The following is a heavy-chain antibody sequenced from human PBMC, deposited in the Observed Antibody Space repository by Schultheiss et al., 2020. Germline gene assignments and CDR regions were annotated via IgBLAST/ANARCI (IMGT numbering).Heavy chain of an antibody. CDR1: GGSISSSSYY. D-gene: IGHD6-19*01. J-gene: IGHJ2*01. V-gene: IGHV4-39*01. CDR3: ARLSLYSSGWPPRYYWYFDL. Sequence: SETLSLTCTVSGGSISSSSYYWGWIRQPPGKGLEWIGEINHSGSTNYNPSLKSRVTISVDTSKNQFSLKLSSVTAADTAVYYCARLSLYSSGWPPRYYWYFDLWGRGTLVTVSS. CDR2: INHSGST.